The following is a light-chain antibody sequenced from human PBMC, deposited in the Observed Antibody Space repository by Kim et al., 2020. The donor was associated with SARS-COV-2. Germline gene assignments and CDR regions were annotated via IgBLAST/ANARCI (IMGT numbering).Light chain of an antibody. J-gene: IGLJ3*02. CDR2: EVN. CDR3: SSYAGSNNWV. V-gene: IGLV2-8*01. Sequence: QSALTQPPSASGSPGQSVTISCTGTSSDVGGYNYVSWYQQHPGKAPKLMIYEVNKWPSGVPDRFSGSKSGNTASLTASGLQAEDEADYYCSSYAGSNNWVFGGGTQLTVL. CDR1: SSDVGGYNY.